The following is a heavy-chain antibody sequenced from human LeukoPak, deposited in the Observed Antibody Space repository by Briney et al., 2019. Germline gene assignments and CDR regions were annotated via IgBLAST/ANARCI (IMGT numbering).Heavy chain of an antibody. CDR1: GLTLSIYA. J-gene: IGHJ4*01. Sequence: PGRSLRLSCAASGLTLSIYAMHGVRQAPGKGLEGLAVISYDGSNKYYADSGKGRFTISRDNSKNTLYLQLNSLRAEDTAVYYCAKTPPWMRGAFDYWGQRTLVT. V-gene: IGHV3-30*04. CDR3: AKTPPWMRGAFDY. CDR2: ISYDGSNK. D-gene: IGHD1-1*01.